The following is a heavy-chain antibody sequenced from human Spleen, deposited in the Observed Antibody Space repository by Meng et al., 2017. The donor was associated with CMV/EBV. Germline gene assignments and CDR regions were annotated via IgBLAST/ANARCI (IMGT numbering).Heavy chain of an antibody. CDR1: GYAFTGYY. D-gene: IGHD6-13*01. V-gene: IGHV1-2*02. Sequence: CKASGYAFTGYYMHWVRQAPGKGLEWMGWINPTSGGTNSAQKFQCRVTMTRDTSISTAYMELSKLKSDDTAMYYCARRGIAAAWFDPWGQGTLVTVSS. CDR3: ARRGIAAAWFDP. CDR2: INPTSGGT. J-gene: IGHJ5*02.